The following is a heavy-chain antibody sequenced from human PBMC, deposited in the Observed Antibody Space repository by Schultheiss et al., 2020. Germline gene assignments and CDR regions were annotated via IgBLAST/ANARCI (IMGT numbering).Heavy chain of an antibody. Sequence: GGSLRLSCAASGFKFDDYAMHWVRQAPGKGLEWVSGIGWNSGDIGYADSVKGRFTISRDNAKNSLYLHMNSLRIEDSDLYYCAKDMRQCREKVWIVVDGCFDYWGLGTLVTVSS. CDR3: AKDMRQCREKVWIVVDGCFDY. CDR1: GFKFDDYA. D-gene: IGHD3-22*01. V-gene: IGHV3-9*01. J-gene: IGHJ4*02. CDR2: IGWNSGDI.